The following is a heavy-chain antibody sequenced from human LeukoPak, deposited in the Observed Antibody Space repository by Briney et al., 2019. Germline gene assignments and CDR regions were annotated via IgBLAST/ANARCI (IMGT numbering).Heavy chain of an antibody. CDR3: AKARWDNGGLLWWPT. Sequence: GGSLRLSCAASGFTFSTCAMGWVRQAPGKGLEWVSLIRVSGGSTYYADSVKGRFTISRDNSKNTLYLQMNCLRAEDTAVYYCAKARWDNGGLLWWPTWGQGTLVTVSS. CDR1: GFTFSTCA. D-gene: IGHD2-21*01. CDR2: IRVSGGST. V-gene: IGHV3-23*01. J-gene: IGHJ4*02.